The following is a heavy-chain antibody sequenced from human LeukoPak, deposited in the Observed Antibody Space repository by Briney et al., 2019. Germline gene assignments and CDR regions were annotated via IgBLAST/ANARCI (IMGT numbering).Heavy chain of an antibody. V-gene: IGHV3-7*01. D-gene: IGHD3-10*01. Sequence: GGSLRLSCVASGFTFSSYWMTWVRQAPGKGLEWVANIKTDGSQIYYVDSVKGRFTISRDNAKNSLYLQMNSLRAEDTAVYYCARVDLYYGSGSYYPPDYWGQGTLVTVSS. CDR3: ARVDLYYGSGSYYPPDY. CDR2: IKTDGSQI. CDR1: GFTFSSYW. J-gene: IGHJ4*02.